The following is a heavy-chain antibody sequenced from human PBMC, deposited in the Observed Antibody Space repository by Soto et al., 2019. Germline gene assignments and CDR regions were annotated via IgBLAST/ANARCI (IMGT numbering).Heavy chain of an antibody. Sequence: QLVQSGAEVKKPGASVRVSCKTSGPTFIAYYIHWVRQAPGQGLEWMGWIDPKSGGTNYEQKFLGRVTMTRDTSINTAYMHLNRLTSDDTAVYYCARVSVDVPEWGQGTLITVSS. J-gene: IGHJ4*02. V-gene: IGHV1-2*02. CDR1: GPTFIAYY. D-gene: IGHD5-12*01. CDR2: IDPKSGGT. CDR3: ARVSVDVPE.